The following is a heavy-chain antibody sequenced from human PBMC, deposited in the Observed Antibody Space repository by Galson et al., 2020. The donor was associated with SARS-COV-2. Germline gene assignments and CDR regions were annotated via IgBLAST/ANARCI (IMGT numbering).Heavy chain of an antibody. D-gene: IGHD3-3*01. Sequence: PSETLSITCAVYDASFSGYSWTWIRQTPGKGLEWIGKINYRGSANYNPSLKSRVTISVDTSKNQFSLRLSSVTAADTAIYYCALQYYDFWMDVWGQGTTVTVSS. CDR3: ALQYYDFWMDV. V-gene: IGHV4-34*01. J-gene: IGHJ6*02. CDR2: INYRGSA. CDR1: DASFSGYS.